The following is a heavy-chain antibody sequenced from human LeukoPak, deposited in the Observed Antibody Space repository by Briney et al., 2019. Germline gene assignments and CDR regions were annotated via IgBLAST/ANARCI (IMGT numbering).Heavy chain of an antibody. J-gene: IGHJ5*02. V-gene: IGHV4-34*01. D-gene: IGHD3-22*01. Sequence: SETLSLTCAVYGGSFSGNYWSWIRQPPGKGLEWIGEINHSGSTNYNPSLKSRVIISVDTSKNQFSLKLSSVTAADTAVYYCARGPDYYDSSGYYSPWGQGTPVTVSS. CDR2: INHSGST. CDR1: GGSFSGNY. CDR3: ARGPDYYDSSGYYSP.